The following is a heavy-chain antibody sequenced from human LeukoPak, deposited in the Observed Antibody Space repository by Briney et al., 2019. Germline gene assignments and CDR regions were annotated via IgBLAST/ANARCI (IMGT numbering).Heavy chain of an antibody. D-gene: IGHD3-10*01. CDR3: ASAQYASGSFFDY. V-gene: IGHV4-59*11. CDR1: GVSMSTHY. J-gene: IGHJ4*02. Sequence: SETLSLTCTVSGVSMSTHYWSCLRQPPGKGLEWIGYIYYTGSTNYNPSLRSRVTMAIDTSKNQFSLELTFVSAADTAVYYCASAQYASGSFFDYWGQGALATVSS. CDR2: IYYTGST.